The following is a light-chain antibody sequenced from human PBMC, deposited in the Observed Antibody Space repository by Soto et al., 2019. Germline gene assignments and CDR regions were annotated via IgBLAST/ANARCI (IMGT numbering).Light chain of an antibody. CDR2: GES. CDR1: QSVTSGC. J-gene: IGKJ2*01. Sequence: EIVLTQSPGTLSLSPGERATLSCRASQSVTSGCLAWVQQKPGQSPRLLIYGESHRATGIPDRLSGSGAGTEFTLTISRREAEDFAVDYCQQYGSSPHTFGQGTKLEIK. CDR3: QQYGSSPHT. V-gene: IGKV3-20*01.